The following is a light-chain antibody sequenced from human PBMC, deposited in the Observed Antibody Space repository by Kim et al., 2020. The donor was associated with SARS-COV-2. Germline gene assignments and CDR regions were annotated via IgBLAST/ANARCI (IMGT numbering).Light chain of an antibody. J-gene: IGLJ3*02. V-gene: IGLV2-23*02. CDR1: SSDVGSYNL. CDR3: CSYAGSSTLWV. Sequence: QSINISCTGTSSDVGSYNLVSWYQQHPGKAPKLMIYEVSKRPSGVSNRFSGSKSGNTASLTISGLQAEDEADYYCCSYAGSSTLWVFGGGTKLTVL. CDR2: EVS.